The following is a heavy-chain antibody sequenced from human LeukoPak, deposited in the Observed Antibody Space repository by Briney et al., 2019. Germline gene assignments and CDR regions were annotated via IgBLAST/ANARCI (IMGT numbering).Heavy chain of an antibody. CDR1: GGTFSSYA. D-gene: IGHD5-18*01. CDR2: IIPILGIA. V-gene: IGHV1-69*04. J-gene: IGHJ4*02. Sequence: SVNVSCKASGGTFSSYAISWVRQAPGQGLEWMGRIIPILGIANYAQKFQGRVTITADKSTSTAYMELSSLRSEDTAVYYCARVPTAVDTAMVTAYWGQGTLVTVSS. CDR3: ARVPTAVDTAMVTAY.